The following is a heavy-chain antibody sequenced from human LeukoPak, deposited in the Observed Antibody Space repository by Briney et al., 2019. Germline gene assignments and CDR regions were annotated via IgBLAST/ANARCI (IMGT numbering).Heavy chain of an antibody. CDR3: AGGNFWSGYWIDY. D-gene: IGHD3-3*01. CDR1: GLTFADYA. J-gene: IGHJ4*02. V-gene: IGHV3-49*04. CDR2: IGTKVYGGTT. Sequence: PGGSLRLSCTGCGLTFADYALTWVRQAPGRGLEWVGFIGTKVYGGTTEYAASVKGRFTISRDDSKSIVYLHMNSLKTDDTAVYYCAGGNFWSGYWIDYWGQGTLLTVST.